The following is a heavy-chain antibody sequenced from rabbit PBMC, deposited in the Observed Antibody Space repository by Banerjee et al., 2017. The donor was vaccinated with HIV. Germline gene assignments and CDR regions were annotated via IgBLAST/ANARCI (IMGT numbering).Heavy chain of an antibody. V-gene: IGHV1S45*01. CDR3: ARRDDGDGTAINL. J-gene: IGHJ4*01. D-gene: IGHD7-1*01. CDR2: INTISGDT. CDR1: AFSFSNKYV. Sequence: QEQLEESGGDLVKPEGSLTLTCTASAFSFSNKYVMCWVRQAPGKGLEWIACINTISGDTVHATWAKGRFTISKTSSPAVTLQMPSLTAADTATYFCARRDDGDGTAINLWGPGTLVTVS.